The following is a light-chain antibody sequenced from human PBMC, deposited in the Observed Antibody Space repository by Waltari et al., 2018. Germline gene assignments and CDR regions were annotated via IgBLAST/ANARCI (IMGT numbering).Light chain of an antibody. CDR2: GAS. CDR1: QSVSNNF. J-gene: IGKJ4*01. Sequence: EIVLTQSPGTLPLSPGESATLPGRASQSVSNNFLNWYQQKPGQAPRLLIYGASSRATGIPDRFSGSGSGTDFTLTISRLEPEDFAVYYCQQYDSIVLTFGGGTKVEI. CDR3: QQYDSIVLT. V-gene: IGKV3-20*01.